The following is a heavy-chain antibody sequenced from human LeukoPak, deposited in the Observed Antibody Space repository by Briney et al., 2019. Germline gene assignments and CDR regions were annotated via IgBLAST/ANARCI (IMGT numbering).Heavy chain of an antibody. D-gene: IGHD3-22*01. CDR2: IYYIGST. V-gene: IGHV4-59*01. Sequence: SETLSLTCTVSGGSISSYYWSWIRRPPGKGPEWIGYIYYIGSTNYNPSLKSRVTISVDTSKKQFSLKLSSVTAADTAVYFCASRGYYDKSAYFRNWGQGTLVTVSS. CDR3: ASRGYYDKSAYFRN. CDR1: GGSISSYY. J-gene: IGHJ4*02.